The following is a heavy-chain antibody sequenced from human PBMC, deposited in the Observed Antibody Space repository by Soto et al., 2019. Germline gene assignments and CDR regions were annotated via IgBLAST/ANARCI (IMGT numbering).Heavy chain of an antibody. Sequence: ESLKISCKGSGYSFSNYWIGWVRQMPGKGLEWMGIINPSDSDTRYSPSFQGQVTISVDKSISIAYLQWSSLKASDTAMYFCARSFTAGTADDYWGQGTLVTVSS. CDR3: ARSFTAGTADDY. CDR1: GYSFSNYW. D-gene: IGHD6-19*01. CDR2: INPSDSDT. J-gene: IGHJ4*02. V-gene: IGHV5-51*01.